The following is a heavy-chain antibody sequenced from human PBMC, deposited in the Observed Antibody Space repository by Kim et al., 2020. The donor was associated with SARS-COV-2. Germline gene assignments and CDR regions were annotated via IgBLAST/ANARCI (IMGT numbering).Heavy chain of an antibody. Sequence: AVSVKSRITINPDTSKNQFSLQLNSVTPEDTAVYYCARDSRAYSGRGSDYWGQGTLVTVSS. D-gene: IGHD5-18*01. CDR3: ARDSRAYSGRGSDY. J-gene: IGHJ4*02. V-gene: IGHV6-1*01.